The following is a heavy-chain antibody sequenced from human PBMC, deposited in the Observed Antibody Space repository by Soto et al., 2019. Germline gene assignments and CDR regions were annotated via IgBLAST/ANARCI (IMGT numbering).Heavy chain of an antibody. J-gene: IGHJ4*02. D-gene: IGHD3-10*01. Sequence: PGGSLRLSCAASGFTFSTYWMTWVRQAPGQGLEWVASINQDGTEKDYVDSVKGRFTISRDSTMNSHFLQMDSLRAEDTAVYYCARVFTWYYGSGSGKYYFDYWGQGT. CDR1: GFTFSTYW. CDR3: ARVFTWYYGSGSGKYYFDY. CDR2: INQDGTEK. V-gene: IGHV3-7*01.